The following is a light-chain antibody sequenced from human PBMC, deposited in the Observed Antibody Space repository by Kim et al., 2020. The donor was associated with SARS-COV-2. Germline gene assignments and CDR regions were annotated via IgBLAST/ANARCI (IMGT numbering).Light chain of an antibody. CDR1: QDIRND. CDR3: QQYNNWPA. Sequence: LSASVGDRVTITCRASQDIRNDLGWYQQSPGRAPKRLIYGASSLQSGVPSRFSGSGSGTEFTLTISSLQSEDFAVYYCQQYNNWPAFGQGTKLEI. CDR2: GAS. J-gene: IGKJ2*01. V-gene: IGKV1-17*01.